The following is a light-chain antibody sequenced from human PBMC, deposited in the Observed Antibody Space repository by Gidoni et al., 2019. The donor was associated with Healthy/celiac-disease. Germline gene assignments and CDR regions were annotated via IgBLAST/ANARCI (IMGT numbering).Light chain of an antibody. Sequence: SSELTQDPAVSVALGQTVRSTCQGDSLRSYYASWYQQKPGQAPVLVIYGKNNRPSGIPDRFSGSSSGNTASLTITGAQAEDEADYYCNSRDSSGNHLVFGGGTKLTV. CDR2: GKN. V-gene: IGLV3-19*01. J-gene: IGLJ2*01. CDR1: SLRSYY. CDR3: NSRDSSGNHLV.